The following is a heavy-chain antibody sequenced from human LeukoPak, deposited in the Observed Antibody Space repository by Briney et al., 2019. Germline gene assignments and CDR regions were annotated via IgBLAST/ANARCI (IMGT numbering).Heavy chain of an antibody. CDR1: GFTFSNYA. CDR2: IGGGGVST. V-gene: IGHV3-23*01. J-gene: IGHJ4*02. Sequence: GGSLRLSCAASGFTFSNYAMSWVRQAPGKGLEWVSAIGGGGVSTYYADSVKGRFTISRDNYKNTVSLQMNTLRAEGTAVYYRAKIYCASTICPFDYWGQGTLVTVSS. D-gene: IGHD2-2*01. CDR3: AKIYCASTICPFDY.